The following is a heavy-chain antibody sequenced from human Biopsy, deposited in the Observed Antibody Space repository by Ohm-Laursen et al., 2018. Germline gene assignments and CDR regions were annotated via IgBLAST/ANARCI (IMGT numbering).Heavy chain of an antibody. Sequence: GSLRLSCAAPGFTFHTYAMNWVRQAPGKGLEWVAHIDVSDYNTYYADSVRGRFTISRDNSKQMVHLEINSLTAGDTAVYYCVKQWGGYNFDSWGQGTLVTVSS. D-gene: IGHD1-14*01. V-gene: IGHV3-23*01. CDR3: VKQWGGYNFDS. J-gene: IGHJ5*01. CDR1: GFTFHTYA. CDR2: IDVSDYNT.